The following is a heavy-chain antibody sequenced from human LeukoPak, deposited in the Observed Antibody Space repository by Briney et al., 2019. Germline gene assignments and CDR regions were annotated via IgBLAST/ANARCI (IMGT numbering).Heavy chain of an antibody. Sequence: PSETLSLTCTVSGGSISSYYWSWIRQPPGKGLEWIGYIYYSGSTNYNPSLKSRVTMSVDTSKNQFSLKLSSVTAADTAVYYCARDKDYFDNGGAFDIWGQGTMVTVSS. CDR1: GGSISSYY. CDR2: IYYSGST. V-gene: IGHV4-59*01. CDR3: ARDKDYFDNGGAFDI. D-gene: IGHD3-22*01. J-gene: IGHJ3*02.